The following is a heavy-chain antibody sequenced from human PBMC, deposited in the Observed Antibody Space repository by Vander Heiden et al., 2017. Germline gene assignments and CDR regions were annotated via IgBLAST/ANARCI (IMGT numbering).Heavy chain of an antibody. Sequence: EVQLVESGGGLVQPGGSLKLSCAASGFTSRASPFHWVRQASGKGLEWVAHIGKSGNNDATTYAASVEGRFTISRDDSKNTVYLQMNSLRTEDTAIYYCTNLGSDIHSRDRWGQGTWVTVSS. J-gene: IGHJ5*02. D-gene: IGHD2-15*01. CDR3: TNLGSDIHSRDR. V-gene: IGHV3-73*02. CDR2: IGKSGNNDAT. CDR1: GFTSRASP.